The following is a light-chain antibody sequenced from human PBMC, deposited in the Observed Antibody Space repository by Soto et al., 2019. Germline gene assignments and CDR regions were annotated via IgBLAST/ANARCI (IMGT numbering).Light chain of an antibody. Sequence: QSALTHPASVYGSRGQSITISCTGTSSDVGGYNYVSWYQQHPGKAPKLMIYDVSNRPSGVSNRFSGSKSGNTASLTISGLQAEDEADYYCSSYTSSSTPLYVFGTGTKVTVL. CDR2: DVS. V-gene: IGLV2-14*01. J-gene: IGLJ1*01. CDR1: SSDVGGYNY. CDR3: SSYTSSSTPLYV.